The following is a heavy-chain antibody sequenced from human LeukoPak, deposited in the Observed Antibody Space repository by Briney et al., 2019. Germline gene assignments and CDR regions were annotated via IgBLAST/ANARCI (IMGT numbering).Heavy chain of an antibody. CDR3: AMGFGSRSPRY. V-gene: IGHV4-61*02. CDR1: GGSISSSSYY. D-gene: IGHD6-13*01. J-gene: IGHJ4*02. CDR2: IYTSGST. Sequence: SETLSLTCTVSGGSISSSSYYWSWIRQPAGKGLEWIGRIYTSGSTNYNPSLKSRVTMSVDTSKNQFSLKLSSVTAADTAVYYCAMGFGSRSPRYWGQGTLVTVSS.